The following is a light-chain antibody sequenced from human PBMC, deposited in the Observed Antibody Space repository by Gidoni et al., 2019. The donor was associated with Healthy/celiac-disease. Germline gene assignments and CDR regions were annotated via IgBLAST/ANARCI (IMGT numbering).Light chain of an antibody. J-gene: IGKJ1*01. Sequence: DVVLTQSPLSLSVSLGQPASISSRSSQGLIYHGESTFLDWYKQRPCQSPSSLIFRVSRRDSGVPDRFSASGSVTDVTLKISRVDAEYVGVYYCLQRAHWPWTFGQXTKVEIK. V-gene: IGKV2-30*01. CDR2: RVS. CDR1: QGLIYHGESTF. CDR3: LQRAHWPWT.